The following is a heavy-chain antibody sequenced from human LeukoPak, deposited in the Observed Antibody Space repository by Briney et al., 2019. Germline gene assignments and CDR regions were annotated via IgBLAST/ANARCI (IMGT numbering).Heavy chain of an antibody. CDR1: GFTFSSYA. D-gene: IGHD3-10*01. Sequence: GGSLRLSCAASGFTFSSYAMSWVRQAPGKGLEWVSAISGSGGSTYYADSVKGRFTISRDNSKNTLYLKMNSLRAEDTAVYYCARLTYGHGAYWGQGTLVTVSS. V-gene: IGHV3-23*01. J-gene: IGHJ4*02. CDR2: ISGSGGST. CDR3: ARLTYGHGAY.